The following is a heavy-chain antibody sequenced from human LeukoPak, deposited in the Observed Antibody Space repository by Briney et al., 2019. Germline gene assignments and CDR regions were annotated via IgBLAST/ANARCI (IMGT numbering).Heavy chain of an antibody. Sequence: GGSLRLSCAASGFTFDDYGMSWVRQAPGKGLEWVSFISSSRSYIYYADSVKGRFTISSDNAKNSLYLQMNSLRAEDTAVYYCARFIAAPYYFDYWGRGTLVTVSS. J-gene: IGHJ4*02. V-gene: IGHV3-21*01. CDR2: ISSSRSYI. CDR3: ARFIAAPYYFDY. D-gene: IGHD6-13*01. CDR1: GFTFDDYG.